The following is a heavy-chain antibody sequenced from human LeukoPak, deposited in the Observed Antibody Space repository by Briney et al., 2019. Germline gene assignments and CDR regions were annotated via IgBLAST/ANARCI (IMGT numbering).Heavy chain of an antibody. CDR1: GGSISSYY. CDR3: ARQPSSGWYSQIDY. CDR2: IYTSGST. J-gene: IGHJ4*02. D-gene: IGHD6-19*01. V-gene: IGHV4-4*07. Sequence: SETLSLTCTVSGGSISSYYWSWIRQPAGKGLEWIGRIYTSGSTNYNPSLKSRVTMSVDTSKNQSSLKLSSVTAADTAVYYCARQPSSGWYSQIDYWGQGTLVTVSS.